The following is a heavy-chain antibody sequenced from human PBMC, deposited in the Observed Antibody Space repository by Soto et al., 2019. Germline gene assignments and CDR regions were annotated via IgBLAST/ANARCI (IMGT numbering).Heavy chain of an antibody. CDR3: ARHGSPRPPVNWFDS. CDR1: GYTFSTYA. V-gene: IGHV1-3*01. J-gene: IGHJ5*01. CDR2: IIAGNKDT. Sequence: QVELVQSGAEVKEPGASVKLSCKASGYTFSTYAMHWVRQAPGQSLEWMGWIIAGNKDTRSSQKFQGRVTFTSDTSAHRGYMELRSLRSEDTAGYYCARHGSPRPPVNWFDSWSQGTLVTVSS. D-gene: IGHD6-6*01.